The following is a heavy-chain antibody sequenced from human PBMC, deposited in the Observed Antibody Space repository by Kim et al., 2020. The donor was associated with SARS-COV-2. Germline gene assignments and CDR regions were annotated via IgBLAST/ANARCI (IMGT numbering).Heavy chain of an antibody. V-gene: IGHV3-7*01. CDR2: IKQDGSEK. J-gene: IGHJ6*03. D-gene: IGHD1-26*01. CDR1: GFTFSSYW. CDR3: ARDLVGATYSYYYYYMDV. Sequence: GGSLRLSCAASGFTFSSYWMSWVRQAPGKGLEWVANIKQDGSEKYYVDSVKGRFTISRDNAKNSLYLQMNSLRAEDTAVYYCARDLVGATYSYYYYYMDVWGKGTTVTVSS.